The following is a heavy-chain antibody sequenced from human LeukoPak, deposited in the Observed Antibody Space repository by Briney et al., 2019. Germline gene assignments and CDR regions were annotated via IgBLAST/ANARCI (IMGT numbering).Heavy chain of an antibody. CDR2: ISSSSSYI. J-gene: IGHJ6*02. V-gene: IGHV3-21*01. CDR1: GFTFGSYS. CDR3: ARVHYYGSGSSYGMDV. D-gene: IGHD3-10*01. Sequence: GGSLRLSCAASGFTFGSYSMNWVRQAPGKGLEWVSSISSSSSYIHYADSVKGRFTISRDNAKNSLYLQMNSLRAEDTAVYYCARVHYYGSGSSYGMDVWGQGTTVTVSS.